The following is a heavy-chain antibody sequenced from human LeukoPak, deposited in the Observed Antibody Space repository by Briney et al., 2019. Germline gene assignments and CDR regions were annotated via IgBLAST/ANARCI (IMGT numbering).Heavy chain of an antibody. D-gene: IGHD6-13*01. CDR1: GYTFTSYD. Sequence: ASVKVSCKASGYTFTSYDINWVRQATGQGLEWMGWMNPNSGNTGYAQKFQGRVTMTRNTSISTAYMELSSLRSEDTAVYYCARVREGWAAADYWGQGTLVTVSS. V-gene: IGHV1-8*01. CDR3: ARVREGWAAADY. J-gene: IGHJ4*02. CDR2: MNPNSGNT.